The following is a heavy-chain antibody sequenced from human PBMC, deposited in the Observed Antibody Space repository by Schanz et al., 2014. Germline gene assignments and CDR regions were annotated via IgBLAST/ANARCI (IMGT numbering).Heavy chain of an antibody. D-gene: IGHD6-13*01. CDR2: ISAYNGNT. J-gene: IGHJ4*02. CDR1: GYTFTSYG. CDR3: ASSGAGYSSSWDFDY. V-gene: IGHV1-18*01. Sequence: QVQLVQSGAEVKKPGASVKVSCKASGYTFTSYGINWVRQAPGQGLEWMGWISAYNGNTNYAQKLQGRVTMTTDTSTSTAYMELRSLRYEDTAVYYCASSGAGYSSSWDFDYWGQGTLVTVSS.